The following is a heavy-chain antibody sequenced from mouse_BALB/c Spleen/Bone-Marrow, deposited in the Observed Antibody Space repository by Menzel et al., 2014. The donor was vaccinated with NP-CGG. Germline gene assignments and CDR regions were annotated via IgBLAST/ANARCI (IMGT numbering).Heavy chain of an antibody. D-gene: IGHD2-1*01. CDR3: ARGGGNYEGAWFAY. CDR2: ISDGGSYT. CDR1: GFTFSDYY. Sequence: DVQLVESGGSLVKPGGSLKLSCAASGFTFSDYYMYWVRQTPEKRLEWVATISDGGSYTYYPDSVKGRFTISRDNAKNNLYLQMSSLKSEDTAMYYCARGGGNYEGAWFAYWGQGTLVTVSA. V-gene: IGHV5-4*02. J-gene: IGHJ3*01.